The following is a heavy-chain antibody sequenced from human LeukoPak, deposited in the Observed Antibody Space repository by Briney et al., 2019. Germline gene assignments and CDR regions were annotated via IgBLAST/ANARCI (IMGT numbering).Heavy chain of an antibody. J-gene: IGHJ4*02. V-gene: IGHV3-53*01. D-gene: IGHD3-22*01. CDR2: IYSGGNT. CDR1: GFSVSNYY. CDR3: ARCYYDGSGFYYYFDY. Sequence: AGGSLSLSCAASGFSVSNYYMSWVRQAPGKGLEWVSVIYSGGNTYYTDSVKGRFTISRDNPKNTVFLQMGSLRGEDTAVYYCARCYYDGSGFYYYFDYWGQGTLVTVYS.